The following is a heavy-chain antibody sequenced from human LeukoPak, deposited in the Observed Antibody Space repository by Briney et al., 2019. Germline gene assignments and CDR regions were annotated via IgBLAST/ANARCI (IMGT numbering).Heavy chain of an antibody. V-gene: IGHV4-59*01. CDR1: GDSISSDY. J-gene: IGHJ5*02. CDR3: ARGRRLFMIFGGSFDP. Sequence: SETLSLTCSVSGDSISSDYWSWTRQLAGKGLEWIGYIYNSGSTNYNPSLKSRVTISVDTSKNQFSLKLSSVTAADTAVYYCARGRRLFMIFGGSFDPWGQGTLVTVSS. D-gene: IGHD3/OR15-3a*01. CDR2: IYNSGST.